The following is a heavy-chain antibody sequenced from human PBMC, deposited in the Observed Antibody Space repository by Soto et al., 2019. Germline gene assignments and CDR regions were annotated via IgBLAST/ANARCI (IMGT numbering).Heavy chain of an antibody. D-gene: IGHD2-8*01. Sequence: SETLPLTCTVSGGSISTYYWNWIRQPPGKGLEWIGYIYYGGSANYNPSLKSRVTISVDTSKKQFSLKLSSVTAADTAVYYCARGGHCTNGVCSALDYWGQGTLVTVSS. CDR3: ARGGHCTNGVCSALDY. V-gene: IGHV4-59*08. CDR2: IYYGGSA. CDR1: GGSISTYY. J-gene: IGHJ4*02.